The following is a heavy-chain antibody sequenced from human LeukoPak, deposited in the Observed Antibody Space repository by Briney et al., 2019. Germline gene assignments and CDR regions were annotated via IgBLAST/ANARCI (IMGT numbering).Heavy chain of an antibody. V-gene: IGHV4-61*02. Sequence: HSATLSLTCTVSGGSISSGSYYWSWIRQPAGKGLAWIGRIYTSGSTNYNPSLKSRVTISVDTSKNQFSLKLSSVTAADTAVYYCARDVLLWFRELGDRDYGMDVWGQGTTVTVSS. CDR1: GGSISSGSYY. CDR2: IYTSGST. D-gene: IGHD3-10*01. J-gene: IGHJ6*02. CDR3: ARDVLLWFRELGDRDYGMDV.